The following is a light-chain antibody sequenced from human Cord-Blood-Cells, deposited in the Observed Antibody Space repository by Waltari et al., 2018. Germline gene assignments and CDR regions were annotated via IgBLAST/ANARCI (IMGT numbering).Light chain of an antibody. V-gene: IGLV3-21*04. CDR3: QVWDSSSDHYV. J-gene: IGLJ1*01. Sequence: SYVLTPPPSVSVAPGKTARITCGGNNIGSKTVHWYQQKPGQAPVLVIYYDSDRPSGIPERFSGSNSGNTATLTISRVEARDEADYYCQVWDSSSDHYVFGTGTKVTVL. CDR1: NIGSKT. CDR2: YDS.